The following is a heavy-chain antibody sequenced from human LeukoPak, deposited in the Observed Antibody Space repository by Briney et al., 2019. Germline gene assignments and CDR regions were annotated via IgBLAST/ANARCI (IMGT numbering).Heavy chain of an antibody. V-gene: IGHV3-7*01. J-gene: IGHJ4*02. CDR2: IKQDGSEK. Sequence: PGGSLRLSCAASGFTFSSSWMTWVRQAPGKGLEWVANIKQDGSEKYYVDSVKGRFTTSRDNTKNSLYLQMNGLRAEDTAVYYCVRHQGTTFDYWGQGTLVTVSS. CDR3: VRHQGTTFDY. D-gene: IGHD1-1*01. CDR1: GFTFSSSW.